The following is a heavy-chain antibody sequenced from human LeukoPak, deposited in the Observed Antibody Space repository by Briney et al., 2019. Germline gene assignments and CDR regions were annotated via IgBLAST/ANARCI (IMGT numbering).Heavy chain of an antibody. CDR1: GFIFSDYA. J-gene: IGHJ4*02. V-gene: IGHV3-30*04. Sequence: PGGSLRLSCVASGFIFSDYAMHWVRQAPGKGLEWVAIISHDGTNEYHADSVKGRFTISRDNSKNTLYLQMNSLISEDTAVYLCARDFGGLRWNYYFDYWGQGTLATVSS. CDR3: ARDFGGLRWNYYFDY. D-gene: IGHD4-23*01. CDR2: ISHDGTNE.